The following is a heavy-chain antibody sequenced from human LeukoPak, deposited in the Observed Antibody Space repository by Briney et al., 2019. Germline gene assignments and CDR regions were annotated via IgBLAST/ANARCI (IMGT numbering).Heavy chain of an antibody. CDR3: AAASTYCSSTSCSTEY. CDR1: AFTFTSSA. J-gene: IGHJ4*02. CDR2: IVVGSGNT. V-gene: IGHV1-58*01. D-gene: IGHD2-2*02. Sequence: SVKVSCKASAFTFTSSAVQWVRQARGQRLEWIGWIVVGSGNTNYAQKFQGRVTFSRDMSTGTAYMELSSLRSEDTAVYYCAAASTYCSSTSCSTEYWGQGTLVTVSS.